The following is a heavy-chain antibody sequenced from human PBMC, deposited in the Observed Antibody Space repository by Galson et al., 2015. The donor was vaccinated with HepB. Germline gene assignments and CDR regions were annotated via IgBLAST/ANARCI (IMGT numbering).Heavy chain of an antibody. Sequence: SETLSLTCTVSGGSISYYYWSWIRQPPGKGLEWIGYIYYSGSTKYNPSLKSRVTISVDMSKNQFSLKLTSVTAADTAVYYCARAGTVWFGESGHAFDIWGQGTMVTVSS. V-gene: IGHV4-59*01. CDR3: ARAGTVWFGESGHAFDI. CDR2: IYYSGST. J-gene: IGHJ3*02. D-gene: IGHD3-10*01. CDR1: GGSISYYY.